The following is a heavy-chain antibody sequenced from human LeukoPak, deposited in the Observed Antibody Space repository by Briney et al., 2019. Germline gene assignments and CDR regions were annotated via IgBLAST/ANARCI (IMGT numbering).Heavy chain of an antibody. V-gene: IGHV3-49*03. CDR2: IRSKAYGGTT. CDR1: GFTFGDYA. D-gene: IGHD3-22*01. CDR3: TRASMIVVVIAFDY. J-gene: IGHJ4*02. Sequence: GGSLRLSCTASGFTFGDYAMSWFRQAPGKGLEWVGFIRSKAYGGTTEYAASVKGRFTISRDDSKSIAYLQMNSLKTEDTAVYYCTRASMIVVVIAFDYWGQGTLVTVSS.